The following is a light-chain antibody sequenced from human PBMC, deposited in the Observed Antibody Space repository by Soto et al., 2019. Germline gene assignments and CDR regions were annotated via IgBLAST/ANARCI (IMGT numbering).Light chain of an antibody. CDR2: GGS. Sequence: EIVLTQSPDTLSLSPGERATLSCRASQRVTSTYLAWYQQKPGQAPRLLISGGSSRATGVPDRFSGSGSGTDFILTISRLEPEDFAVYYCQQYGCPPWTFGQGTKVEIK. V-gene: IGKV3-20*01. CDR3: QQYGCPPWT. CDR1: QRVTSTY. J-gene: IGKJ1*01.